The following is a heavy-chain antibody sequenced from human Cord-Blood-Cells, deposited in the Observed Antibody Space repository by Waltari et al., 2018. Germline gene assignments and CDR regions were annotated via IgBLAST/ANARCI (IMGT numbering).Heavy chain of an antibody. CDR2: ISTIFGTA. D-gene: IGHD3-16*02. CDR3: AIHLGELSLYYFDY. V-gene: IGHV1-69*06. Sequence: QVQLVQSGAEVKKPGSSVKVSCKASGGTFSSYAISWVRQAPGQGLGGMGGISTIFGTANYAQKFQGRVTITADKSTSTAYMELSSLRSEDTAVYYCAIHLGELSLYYFDYWGQGTLVTVSS. CDR1: GGTFSSYA. J-gene: IGHJ4*02.